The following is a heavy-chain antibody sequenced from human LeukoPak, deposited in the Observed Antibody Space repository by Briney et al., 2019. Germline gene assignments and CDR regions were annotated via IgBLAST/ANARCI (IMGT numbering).Heavy chain of an antibody. CDR1: GYTFTSYD. CDR2: MNPNSGNT. CDR3: ARCRYSSGWYVGCRKYGMDV. Sequence: ASVKVSCKASGYTFTSYDINWVRQATGQGLEWMGWMNPNSGNTGYAQKFQGRVTMTRNTSISTAYMELSSLRSEDTAVYYCARCRYSSGWYVGCRKYGMDVWGQGTTVTVSS. V-gene: IGHV1-8*01. D-gene: IGHD6-19*01. J-gene: IGHJ6*02.